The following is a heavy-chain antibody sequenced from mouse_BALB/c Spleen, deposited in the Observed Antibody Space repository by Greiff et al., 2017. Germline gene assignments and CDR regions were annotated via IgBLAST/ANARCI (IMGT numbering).Heavy chain of an antibody. J-gene: IGHJ2*01. V-gene: IGHV1-26*01. CDR2: INPYNGAT. CDR3: ARDDVRGFDN. D-gene: IGHD2-3*01. CDR1: GYSFTGYY. Sequence: EVQLQQSGPELVKPGASVKISCKASGYSFTGYYMHWVKQSHVKSLEWIGRINPYNGATSYNQNFKDKASLTVDKSSSTAYMELHSLTSEDSAVYYCARDDVRGFDNWGQGATLTVSS.